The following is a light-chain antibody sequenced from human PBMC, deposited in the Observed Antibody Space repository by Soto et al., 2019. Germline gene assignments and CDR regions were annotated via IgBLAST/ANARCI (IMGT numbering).Light chain of an antibody. J-gene: IGKJ4*01. CDR3: QQSYTTPLT. Sequence: DIQMTQSPSSLSASVGDTITITCRASQSITSSLNWYQQKPGKAPNLLIFAASSLLSGVPSRFSGSGSGTDFSLTISSLHPEDFATYYCQQSYTTPLTFGGGTKVEIK. CDR2: AAS. CDR1: QSITSS. V-gene: IGKV1-39*01.